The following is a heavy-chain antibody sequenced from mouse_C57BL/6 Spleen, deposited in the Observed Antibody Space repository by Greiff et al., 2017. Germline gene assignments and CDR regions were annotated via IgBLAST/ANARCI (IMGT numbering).Heavy chain of an antibody. CDR1: GYTFTSYW. CDR2: IHPNSGST. D-gene: IGHD1-1*01. CDR3: ASRYYGSSYDY. J-gene: IGHJ2*01. Sequence: QVQLKQPGAELVKPGASVKLSCKASGYTFTSYWMHWVKQRPGQGLEWIGMIHPNSGSTNYNEKFKSKATLTVDKSSSTAYMQLSSLTSEDSAVYYCASRYYGSSYDYWGQGTTLTVSS. V-gene: IGHV1-64*01.